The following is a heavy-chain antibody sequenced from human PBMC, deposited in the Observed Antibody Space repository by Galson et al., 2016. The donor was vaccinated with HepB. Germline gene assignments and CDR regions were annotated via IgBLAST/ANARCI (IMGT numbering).Heavy chain of an antibody. CDR1: GYTFTNYG. Sequence: SVKVSCKASGYTFTNYGISWVRQAPGQGLEWMGWISVYKGDRNTNYAQKFKGRVTMTIDTSTSTAYMELRSLRSDDTAVYYCARDSRRDYFSGSSAFDYWGQGTLATVSS. CDR2: ISVYKGDRNT. V-gene: IGHV1-18*04. D-gene: IGHD3-10*01. CDR3: ARDSRRDYFSGSSAFDY. J-gene: IGHJ4*02.